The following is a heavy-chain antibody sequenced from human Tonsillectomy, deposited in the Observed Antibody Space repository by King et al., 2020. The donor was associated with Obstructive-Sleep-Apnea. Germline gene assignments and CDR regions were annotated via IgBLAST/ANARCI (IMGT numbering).Heavy chain of an antibody. CDR1: GFTFSSYA. V-gene: IGHV3-30*04. CDR2: MPYDGSNK. CDR3: ARLVYSNYVYYGMDV. D-gene: IGHD4-11*01. Sequence: AQLVQSGGGVVQPGRSLRLSCAASGFTFSSYAMHWVRQAPGKGLEWVAVMPYDGSNKYYADSVKGRFTISRDNSNNTLYLQMNRLRAEDTAVYYCARLVYSNYVYYGMDVWGQGTTVTVSS. J-gene: IGHJ6*02.